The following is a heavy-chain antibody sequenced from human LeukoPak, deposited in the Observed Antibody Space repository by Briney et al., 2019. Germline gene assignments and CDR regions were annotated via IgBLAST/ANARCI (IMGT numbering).Heavy chain of an antibody. Sequence: SVKVSCKASGGTFSSYAISWVRQAPGQGLEWMGGIIPIFGTANYAQKFQGRVTITTDESTSTAYMELSSLRSEDTAVYYCARVSAGTDYYYYYMDVWGKGTTVTVSS. CDR3: ARVSAGTDYYYYYMDV. CDR1: GGTFSSYA. J-gene: IGHJ6*03. D-gene: IGHD1-7*01. CDR2: IIPIFGTA. V-gene: IGHV1-69*05.